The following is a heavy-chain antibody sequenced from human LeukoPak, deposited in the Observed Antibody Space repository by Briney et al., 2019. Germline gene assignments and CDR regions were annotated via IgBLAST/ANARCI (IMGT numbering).Heavy chain of an antibody. CDR3: ARGPTYYYDSSGYPRNNWFDP. J-gene: IGHJ5*02. Sequence: SVKVSCKASGGTFSSYAISWVRQAPGQGLEWMGGIVPIFGTANYAQKFQGRVTITADKSTSTAYMELSSLRSEDTAVYYCARGPTYYYDSSGYPRNNWFDPWGQGTLVTVSS. CDR1: GGTFSSYA. CDR2: IVPIFGTA. V-gene: IGHV1-69*06. D-gene: IGHD3-22*01.